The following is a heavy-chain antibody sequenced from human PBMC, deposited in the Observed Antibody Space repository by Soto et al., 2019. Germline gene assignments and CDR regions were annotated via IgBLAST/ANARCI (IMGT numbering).Heavy chain of an antibody. CDR2: SIPILDVA. D-gene: IGHD2-2*01. CDR1: GDTFSTYT. V-gene: IGHV1-69*08. J-gene: IGHJ4*02. CDR3: ARDSGNQLPIDY. Sequence: QVQLVQSGAEVKKPGSSVRVSCKASGDTFSTYTISWVRQAPGQGFEWLGRSIPILDVANYAQSFQGRVTITADKSTSTAYIELNSLRSEDTAVYYCARDSGNQLPIDYWGQGTLVTVSS.